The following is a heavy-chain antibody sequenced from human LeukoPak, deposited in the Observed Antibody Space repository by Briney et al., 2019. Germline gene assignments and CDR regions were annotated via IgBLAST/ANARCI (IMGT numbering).Heavy chain of an antibody. Sequence: GGSLRLSCAASGFTFNRNVMSWVRQAPGKGLEWVSAIIDDGSSTYYAGSVKGRFSISRDNSKNTVYLQMSSLRAEDTAIYYCAKPHDSGWWMFDYWGQGTLVTVSS. CDR2: IIDDGSST. CDR1: GFTFNRNV. D-gene: IGHD6-13*01. CDR3: AKPHDSGWWMFDY. V-gene: IGHV3-23*01. J-gene: IGHJ4*02.